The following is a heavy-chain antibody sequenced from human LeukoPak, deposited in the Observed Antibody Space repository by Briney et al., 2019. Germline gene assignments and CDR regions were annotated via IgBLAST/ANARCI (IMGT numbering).Heavy chain of an antibody. CDR1: GFTFSSYA. Sequence: PGGSLRLSCVASGFTFSSYAMYWVRQAPGKGLEWVAVISYDGSNKYYVDSMKGRFTISRDNSKNTLYLQMNSLRAEDTAVYYCARGTLWFGELLSGYYMDVWGKGTTVTVSS. J-gene: IGHJ6*03. CDR3: ARGTLWFGELLSGYYMDV. V-gene: IGHV3-30-3*01. CDR2: ISYDGSNK. D-gene: IGHD3-10*01.